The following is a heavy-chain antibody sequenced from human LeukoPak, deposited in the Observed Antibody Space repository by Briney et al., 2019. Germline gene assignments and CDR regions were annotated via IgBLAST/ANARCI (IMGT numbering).Heavy chain of an antibody. J-gene: IGHJ4*02. Sequence: PSETLSLTCDVYGGSFSGYYWSWVRQPPGKGLEWIGEINHSGSANYNPSLKSRVTISVDTSKNQFSLKLSSVTAADTAVYYCARDYGDYAFDYWGQGTLVTVSS. CDR3: ARDYGDYAFDY. D-gene: IGHD4-17*01. CDR2: INHSGSA. V-gene: IGHV4-34*01. CDR1: GGSFSGYY.